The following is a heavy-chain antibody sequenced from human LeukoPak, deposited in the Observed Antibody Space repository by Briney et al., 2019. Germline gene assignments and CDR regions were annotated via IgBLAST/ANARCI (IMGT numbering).Heavy chain of an antibody. Sequence: PGGSLRLSCAASGFTFDDYAMHWVRQAPGQGLGWVSGISWNSGSIGYADSVKGRFTISRDNAKNSLYLQMNSLRAEDTAVYYCARDLENDYYYYYMDVWGKGTTVTVSS. V-gene: IGHV3-9*01. CDR1: GFTFDDYA. CDR2: ISWNSGSI. J-gene: IGHJ6*03. CDR3: ARDLENDYYYYYMDV. D-gene: IGHD2/OR15-2a*01.